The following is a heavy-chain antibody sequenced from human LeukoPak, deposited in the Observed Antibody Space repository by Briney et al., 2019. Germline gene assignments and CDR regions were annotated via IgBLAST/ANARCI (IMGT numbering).Heavy chain of an antibody. Sequence: GGSLRLSCAASGFTFSSYAMHWVRQAPGKGLEWVAVISYDGSNKYYADSVKGRFTISRDNSKTTLYLQMNSLRAEDTAVYYCARGGCSSTSCLLDYWGQGTLVTVSS. D-gene: IGHD2-2*01. CDR3: ARGGCSSTSCLLDY. V-gene: IGHV3-30*04. CDR2: ISYDGSNK. CDR1: GFTFSSYA. J-gene: IGHJ4*02.